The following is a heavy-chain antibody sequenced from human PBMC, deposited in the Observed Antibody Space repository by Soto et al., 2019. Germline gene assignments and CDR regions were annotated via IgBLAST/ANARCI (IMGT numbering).Heavy chain of an antibody. J-gene: IGHJ6*03. Sequence: GGSLRLSCAASGLTFDSSGMHWVRQPPGKGLEWVALIWSDGSSEYYAESVKGRFTISRDNSKDTLYLQMNSLRAEDTAVYFCARDRTYAHYMDVWGKGTTVTVSS. CDR2: IWSDGSSE. D-gene: IGHD2-2*01. V-gene: IGHV3-33*01. CDR3: ARDRTYAHYMDV. CDR1: GLTFDSSG.